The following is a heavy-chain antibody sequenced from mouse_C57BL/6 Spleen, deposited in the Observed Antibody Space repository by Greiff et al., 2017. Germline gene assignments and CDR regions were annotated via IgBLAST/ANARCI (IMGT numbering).Heavy chain of an antibody. Sequence: EVHLVESGGDLVKPGGSLKLSCAASGFTFSSYGMSWVRQTPDKRLEWVATISSGGSYTYYPDSVKGRFTISRDNAKNTLYLQMSSLKSEDTAMYYCARHRYYGSSDGDYFDYWGQGTTLTVSS. CDR1: GFTFSSYG. D-gene: IGHD1-1*01. J-gene: IGHJ2*01. V-gene: IGHV5-6*01. CDR2: ISSGGSYT. CDR3: ARHRYYGSSDGDYFDY.